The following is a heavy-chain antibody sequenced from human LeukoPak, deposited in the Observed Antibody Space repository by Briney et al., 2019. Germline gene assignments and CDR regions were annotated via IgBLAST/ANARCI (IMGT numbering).Heavy chain of an antibody. D-gene: IGHD4-23*01. V-gene: IGHV3-23*01. CDR2: ISGSGGST. CDR3: AAVTPPDY. Sequence: GGSLRLSCAASGFTFSSDAMSWVRQAPGKGLEWVSAISGSGGSTYYADSVRGRFTISRDNSKNTLFLQMNTLRAEDTAVYYCAAVTPPDYWGQGTLVTVSS. J-gene: IGHJ4*02. CDR1: GFTFSSDA.